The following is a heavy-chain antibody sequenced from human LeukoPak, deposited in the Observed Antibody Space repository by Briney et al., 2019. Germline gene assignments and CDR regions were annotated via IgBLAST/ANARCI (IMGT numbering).Heavy chain of an antibody. CDR2: MNPNSGNT. J-gene: IGHJ4*02. D-gene: IGHD3-16*01. CDR1: GYTFTSYD. V-gene: IGHV1-8*01. Sequence: ASVKVSCKASGYTFTSYDINWVRQATGQGLEWMGWMNPNSGNTGYAQKFQGRVTMTRNTSVSTAYMELISLRSEDTAVYYCARGLDFQGEANFDYWGQGTLVTVSS. CDR3: ARGLDFQGEANFDY.